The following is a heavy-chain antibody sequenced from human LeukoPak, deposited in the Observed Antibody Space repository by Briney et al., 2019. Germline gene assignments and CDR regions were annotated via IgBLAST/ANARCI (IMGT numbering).Heavy chain of an antibody. D-gene: IGHD4-17*01. CDR1: GGTFSSYA. CDR2: IIPIFGTA. CDR3: AYGDKRGFDY. J-gene: IGHJ4*02. V-gene: IGHV1-69*13. Sequence: VASVKVSCKASGGTFSSYAISWVRQAPGQGLEWMGGIIPIFGTANYAQKFQGRVTITADESTSTAYMELSSLRPEDTAVYYCAYGDKRGFDYWGQGTLVTVSS.